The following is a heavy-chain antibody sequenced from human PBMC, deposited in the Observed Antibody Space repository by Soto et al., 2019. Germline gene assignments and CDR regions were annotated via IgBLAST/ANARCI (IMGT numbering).Heavy chain of an antibody. D-gene: IGHD6-25*01. V-gene: IGHV4-31*03. J-gene: IGHJ6*02. CDR1: GGSISSFTYY. CDR2: IYYSGST. Sequence: PSETLSLTCSVSGGSISSFTYYWGWIRRHPGKGLEWIGYIYYSGSTYYNPSLKSRVTISVDRSKNQFSLNLSSVTAADTAIYYGARESGGYDSSTRYGLDVWGQGTTVTVSS. CDR3: ARESGGYDSSTRYGLDV.